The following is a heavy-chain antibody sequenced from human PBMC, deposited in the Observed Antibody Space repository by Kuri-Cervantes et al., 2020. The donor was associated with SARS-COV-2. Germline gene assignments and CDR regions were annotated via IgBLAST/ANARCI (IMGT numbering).Heavy chain of an antibody. CDR1: GYTFTSYA. Sequence: ASVKVSCKASGYTFTSYAMHWVRQAPGQRLEWMGWINAGNGNTKYSQKFQGRVTITRETSASTAYMELSSLRSEDTAVYYCARDSDFWSGYRYFDYWGQGTLVTVSS. V-gene: IGHV1-3*01. CDR3: ARDSDFWSGYRYFDY. J-gene: IGHJ4*02. CDR2: INAGNGNT. D-gene: IGHD3-3*01.